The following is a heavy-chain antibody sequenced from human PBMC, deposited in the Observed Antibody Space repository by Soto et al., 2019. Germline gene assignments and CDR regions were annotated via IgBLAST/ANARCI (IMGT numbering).Heavy chain of an antibody. CDR2: IDPSDSYT. CDR1: GYSVTSYW. CDR3: ASPSGYCSSTSCSYYYYGMDV. Sequence: PGESLKISCKGSGYSVTSYWISWVRQMPGKGLEWMGRIDPSDSYTNYSPSFQGHVTISADKSISTAYLQWSSLKASDTAMYYCASPSGYCSSTSCSYYYYGMDVWGQGTTVTV. V-gene: IGHV5-10-1*01. D-gene: IGHD2-2*01. J-gene: IGHJ6*02.